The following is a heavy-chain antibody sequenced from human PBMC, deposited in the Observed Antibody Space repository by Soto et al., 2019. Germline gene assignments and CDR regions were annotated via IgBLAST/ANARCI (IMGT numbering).Heavy chain of an antibody. J-gene: IGHJ4*02. D-gene: IGHD6-19*01. Sequence: GGSLRLSCAASGFTFSGSAMTWFRQAPGKWLEYVSSITSSGSEVFHAASVKGRFTMSRDNSKNMLYLQMNSLRAEDTAVYYCAKEGYDSGWYWDFWGQGALVTVSS. CDR2: ITSSGSEV. CDR1: GFTFSGSA. CDR3: AKEGYDSGWYWDF. V-gene: IGHV3-23*01.